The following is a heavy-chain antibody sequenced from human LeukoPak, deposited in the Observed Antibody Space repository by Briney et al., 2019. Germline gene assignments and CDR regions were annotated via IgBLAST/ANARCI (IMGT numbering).Heavy chain of an antibody. Sequence: PGGSLRLSCAASGFTLSSYWLHWVRQAPGKGLVWVSRISDADGSITDYADSVRGRFTISRATAKNTMYLEMHSLGDEDTAGYYRARDLSRYSDYWGQGTLVTVSS. CDR3: ARDLSRYSDY. CDR1: GFTLSSYW. D-gene: IGHD2-15*01. V-gene: IGHV3-74*01. CDR2: ISDADGSIT. J-gene: IGHJ4*02.